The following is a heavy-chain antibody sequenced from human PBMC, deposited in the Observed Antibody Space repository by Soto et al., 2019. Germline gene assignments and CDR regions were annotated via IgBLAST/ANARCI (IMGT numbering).Heavy chain of an antibody. D-gene: IGHD2-15*01. CDR2: IYYSGST. V-gene: IGHV4-59*01. Sequence: PSVTLSLTCTVSGGSISSYYWSWIRQPPGKGLEWIGYIYYSGSTNYNPSLKSRVTISVDTSKNQFSLKLSSVTAADTAVYYCARRSGGSSNWFDPWGQGTLVTVSS. J-gene: IGHJ5*02. CDR1: GGSISSYY. CDR3: ARRSGGSSNWFDP.